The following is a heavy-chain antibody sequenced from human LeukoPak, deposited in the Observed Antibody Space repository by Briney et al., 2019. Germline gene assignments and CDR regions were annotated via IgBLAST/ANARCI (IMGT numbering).Heavy chain of an antibody. Sequence: GESLKISCKGSGYSFTSYWIGWVRQMPGKGLEWMGIIYPGDSDTRYSPSFQGQVTISADKSISTAYLQWSSLKASDTAMYYCARRRLGYCSSTSCHNWFDPWGQGTLVTGSS. J-gene: IGHJ5*02. CDR1: GYSFTSYW. V-gene: IGHV5-51*01. D-gene: IGHD2-2*01. CDR2: IYPGDSDT. CDR3: ARRRLGYCSSTSCHNWFDP.